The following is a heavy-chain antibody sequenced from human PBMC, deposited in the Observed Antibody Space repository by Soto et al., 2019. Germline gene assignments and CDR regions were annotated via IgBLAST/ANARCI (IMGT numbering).Heavy chain of an antibody. D-gene: IGHD1-1*01. CDR3: ARGRYGDY. V-gene: IGHV1-18*01. CDR2: ISAHNGNT. J-gene: IGHJ4*02. CDR1: GYTFTSYG. Sequence: QVHLVQSGAEVKKPGASVKVSCKASGYTFTSYGMTGVRQAPGQGLEWMGWISAHNGNTDYAQKLQGRVIVTRDTSTSTAYMELRSLRSVVTAVSYCARGRYGDYWGQGALVTVSS.